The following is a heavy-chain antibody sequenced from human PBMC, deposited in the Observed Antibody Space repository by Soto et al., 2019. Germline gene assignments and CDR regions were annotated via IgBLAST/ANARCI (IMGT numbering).Heavy chain of an antibody. J-gene: IGHJ3*02. D-gene: IGHD6-19*01. Sequence: QVQLVQSGAEVKKPGASVKVSCKASGYTFTSYDINWVRQATGQGLEWRGWMNPNSGNTGYAQKVQGRVTMTRITSISKAYSELSNLISEARAGYYGARGLPGAQEEGLVVCAFDIWGQGTMVTVSS. CDR1: GYTFTSYD. CDR2: MNPNSGNT. V-gene: IGHV1-8*01. CDR3: ARGLPGAQEEGLVVCAFDI.